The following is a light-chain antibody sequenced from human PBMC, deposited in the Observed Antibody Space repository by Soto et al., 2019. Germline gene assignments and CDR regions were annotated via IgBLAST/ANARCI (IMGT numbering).Light chain of an antibody. J-gene: IGLJ3*02. CDR2: EVS. Sequence: QSVLTQPPSASGSPGQSVTISCTGTSSDVGGYNYVSWYQQHPGKAPKLMIYEVSKRPSGVPGRFSGSKSGNTASLTVSGLQAEDEADYYCSSYAGSYTWVFGGGTQLTVL. CDR3: SSYAGSYTWV. CDR1: SSDVGGYNY. V-gene: IGLV2-8*01.